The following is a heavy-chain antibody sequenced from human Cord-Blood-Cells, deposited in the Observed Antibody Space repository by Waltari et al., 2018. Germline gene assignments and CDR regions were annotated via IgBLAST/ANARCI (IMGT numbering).Heavy chain of an antibody. CDR1: GGFFSVYY. CDR2: INHSGST. Sequence: QVQLQQWGAGLLKPSETLSLTCAVYGGFFSVYYWTWIRQPPGKGLEWIGEINHSGSTNCNPSLKSRVTISVDTSKNQFSLKLSSVTAADTAVYYCARHVSRATTYWYFDLWGRGTLVTVSS. J-gene: IGHJ2*01. CDR3: ARHVSRATTYWYFDL. V-gene: IGHV4-34*01. D-gene: IGHD1-26*01.